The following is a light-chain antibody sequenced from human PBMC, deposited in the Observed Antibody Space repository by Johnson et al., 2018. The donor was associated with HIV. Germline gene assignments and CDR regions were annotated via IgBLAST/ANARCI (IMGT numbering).Light chain of an antibody. CDR3: GTWDSSLSASYV. CDR2: DNN. V-gene: IGLV1-51*01. J-gene: IGLJ1*01. CDR1: NSNIGTYY. Sequence: QSVLTQPPSVSAAPGQKVTISCSGTNSNIGTYYVSWYQQFPGTAPKLLIYDNNKRPSGIPDRFSGSKSGTSATLGITGLQTGDEADYYCGTWDSSLSASYVFGTGTKVTVL.